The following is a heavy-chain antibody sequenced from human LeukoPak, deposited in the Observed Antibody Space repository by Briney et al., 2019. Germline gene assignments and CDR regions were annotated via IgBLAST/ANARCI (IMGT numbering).Heavy chain of an antibody. CDR2: IYYSGST. CDR3: ARDGCSSTSCVSSWFDP. V-gene: IGHV4-31*03. D-gene: IGHD2-2*01. CDR1: GGSISSGGYY. J-gene: IGHJ5*02. Sequence: PSQTLSVTCTVSGGSISSGGYYWSWIRQHPGKGLEWIGYIYYSGSTYYNPSLKSRVTISVDTSKNQFSLKLSSVTAADTAVYYCARDGCSSTSCVSSWFDPWGQGTLVTVSS.